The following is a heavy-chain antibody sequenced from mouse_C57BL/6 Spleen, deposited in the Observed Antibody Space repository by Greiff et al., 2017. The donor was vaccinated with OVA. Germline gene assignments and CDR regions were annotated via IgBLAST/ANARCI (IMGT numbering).Heavy chain of an antibody. D-gene: IGHD3-2*02. Sequence: VQLVESGPELVKPGASVKLSCKASGYTFTSYDINWVKQRPGQGLEWIGWIYPRDGSTKYNEKFKGKATLTVDTSSSTAYMELHSLTSEDSAVYFCAREGQLRPSWFAYWGQGTLVTVSA. CDR3: AREGQLRPSWFAY. CDR1: GYTFTSYD. CDR2: IYPRDGST. J-gene: IGHJ3*01. V-gene: IGHV1-85*01.